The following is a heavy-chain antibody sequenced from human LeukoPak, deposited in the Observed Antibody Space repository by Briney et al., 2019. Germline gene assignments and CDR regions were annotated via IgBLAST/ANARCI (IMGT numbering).Heavy chain of an antibody. Sequence: GGSLRLSCAASGFTFSSFGMHWVRQAPGQGLEWVAFVRYDGTKIYYADAVKGRFTISRDNSKSTLYLQMDSPRAKDTGVYYCAKDRYISGWGWFVSWGQGTLVTVSS. D-gene: IGHD6-19*01. J-gene: IGHJ5*01. CDR3: AKDRYISGWGWFVS. V-gene: IGHV3-30*02. CDR2: VRYDGTKI. CDR1: GFTFSSFG.